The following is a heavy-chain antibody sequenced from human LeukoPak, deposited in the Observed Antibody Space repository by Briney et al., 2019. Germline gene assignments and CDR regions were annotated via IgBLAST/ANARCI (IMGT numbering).Heavy chain of an antibody. CDR3: AKDYLGYCSSTSCHDAFDI. V-gene: IGHV3-30*02. J-gene: IGHJ3*02. D-gene: IGHD2-2*01. CDR1: GFTFSSYG. Sequence: PGGSLRLSCAASGFTFSSYGMHWVRQAPGKGLERVAFIRYDGSNKYYEDSVKGRFTISRDNSKNTLYLQMNSLRAEDTAVYYCAKDYLGYCSSTSCHDAFDIWGQGTMVTVSS. CDR2: IRYDGSNK.